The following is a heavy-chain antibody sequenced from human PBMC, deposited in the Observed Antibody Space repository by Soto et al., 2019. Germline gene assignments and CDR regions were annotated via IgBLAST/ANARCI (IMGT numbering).Heavy chain of an antibody. D-gene: IGHD2-15*01. V-gene: IGHV4-59*08. Sequence: SETLSLTCTVSGGSISSYYWSWIRQPPGKGLEWIGYIYYSGSTNYNPSLKSRVTISVDTSKNQFSLKLSSVTAADTAVYYCARLRANCSGGSCYEAVFDYWGQGTLVTFSS. CDR3: ARLRANCSGGSCYEAVFDY. J-gene: IGHJ4*02. CDR2: IYYSGST. CDR1: GGSISSYY.